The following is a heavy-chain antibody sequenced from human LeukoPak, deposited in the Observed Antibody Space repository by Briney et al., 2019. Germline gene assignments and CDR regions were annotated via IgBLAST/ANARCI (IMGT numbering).Heavy chain of an antibody. CDR3: AKAKFSSSYYFDY. Sequence: GSLRLSCAASGFTFSSYWMSWVRQAPGKGLEWVANIKQDGSEKYYVDSVKGRFTISRDNAKNSLYLQMNSLRAEDTAVYYCAKAKFSSSYYFDYWGQGTLVTVSS. D-gene: IGHD6-13*01. J-gene: IGHJ4*02. V-gene: IGHV3-7*01. CDR2: IKQDGSEK. CDR1: GFTFSSYW.